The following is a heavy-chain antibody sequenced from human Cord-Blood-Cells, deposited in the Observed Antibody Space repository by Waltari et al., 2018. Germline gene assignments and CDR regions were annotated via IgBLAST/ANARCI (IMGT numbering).Heavy chain of an antibody. CDR1: GGTFSSYA. CDR2: IIPILGIA. V-gene: IGHV1-69*09. Sequence: QVQLVQSGAEVKKPASSVKVSCKASGGTFSSYAISWERQAPGQGLEWMGRIIPILGIANYAQKFQGRVTITADKSTSTAYMELSSLRSEDTAVYYCARRSIAVAGTDYWGQGTLVTVSS. D-gene: IGHD6-19*01. CDR3: ARRSIAVAGTDY. J-gene: IGHJ4*02.